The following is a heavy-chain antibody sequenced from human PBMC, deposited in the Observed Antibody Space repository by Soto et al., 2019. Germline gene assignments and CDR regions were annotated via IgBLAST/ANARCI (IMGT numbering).Heavy chain of an antibody. CDR3: ASQAPRYYDSSGYYDPHSYFDY. Sequence: SETLSLTCDVSGGSIDNSHSFWGWVRQPPGRGLEFLGSVYYSGGTYYNPSLKSRVTISVDTSKNQFSLKLSSVTAADTAVYYCASQAPRYYDSSGYYDPHSYFDYWGQGTLVTVSS. V-gene: IGHV4-39*07. CDR1: GGSIDNSHSF. D-gene: IGHD3-22*01. J-gene: IGHJ4*02. CDR2: VYYSGGT.